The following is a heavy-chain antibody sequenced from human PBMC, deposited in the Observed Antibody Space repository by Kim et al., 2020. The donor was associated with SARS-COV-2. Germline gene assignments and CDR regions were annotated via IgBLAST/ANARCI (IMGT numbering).Heavy chain of an antibody. J-gene: IGHJ4*02. CDR3: ARSKWRGSSPYFDY. CDR2: ISYDGSNK. D-gene: IGHD2-15*01. Sequence: GGSLRLSCAASGFTFSSYGMHWVRQAPGKGLEWVAVISYDGSNKYYADSVKGRFTISRDNSKNTLYLQMNSLRAEDTAVYYCARSKWRGSSPYFDYWGQGTLVTVSS. CDR1: GFTFSSYG. V-gene: IGHV3-33*05.